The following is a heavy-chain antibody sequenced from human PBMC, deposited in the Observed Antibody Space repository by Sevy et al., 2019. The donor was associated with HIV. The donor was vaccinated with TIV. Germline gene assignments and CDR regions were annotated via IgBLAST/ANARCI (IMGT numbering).Heavy chain of an antibody. CDR3: ARGKYYYDSIDAFDI. CDR1: GGSISSGGYY. V-gene: IGHV4-31*03. Sequence: SETLSLTCTVSGGSISSGGYYWSWIRQHPGKGLEWIGYIYYSGSTYYNPSLKSRVTISVDTFKNQFSLKLSSGTAAATAVYYCARGKYYYDSIDAFDIWGQGTMVTVSS. D-gene: IGHD3-22*01. CDR2: IYYSGST. J-gene: IGHJ3*02.